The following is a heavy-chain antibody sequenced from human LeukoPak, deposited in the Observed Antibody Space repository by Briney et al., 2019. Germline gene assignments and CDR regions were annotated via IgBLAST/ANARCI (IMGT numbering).Heavy chain of an antibody. D-gene: IGHD6-13*01. V-gene: IGHV4-4*07. CDR2: IYSGGST. J-gene: IGHJ4*02. CDR1: GGSISSYY. Sequence: SETLSLTCTVSGGSISSYYWSWIRQPAGKGLEWIGRIYSGGSTNYNPSLKRRVTMSVDTSKNQFFLKLTSVTAADTAVYYCAREGGGSSTLFDYWGQGTLVTDSS. CDR3: AREGGGSSTLFDY.